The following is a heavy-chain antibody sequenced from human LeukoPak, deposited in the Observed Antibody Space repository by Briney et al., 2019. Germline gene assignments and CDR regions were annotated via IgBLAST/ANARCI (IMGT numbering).Heavy chain of an antibody. CDR1: GFTFSSYA. D-gene: IGHD6-19*01. J-gene: IGHJ4*02. V-gene: IGHV3-64*02. Sequence: GGSLRLSCAASGFTFSSYAVSWVRQAPGKGLEYVSAISGNGDYTYYTDSVKGRFTVSRDNSKNTLYLQVGSLRAEDMAVYYCARRGLSVAAPDYWGQGALVTVTS. CDR2: ISGNGDYT. CDR3: ARRGLSVAAPDY.